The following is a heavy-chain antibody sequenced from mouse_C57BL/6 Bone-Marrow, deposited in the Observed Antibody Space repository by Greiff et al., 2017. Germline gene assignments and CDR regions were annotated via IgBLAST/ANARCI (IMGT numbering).Heavy chain of an antibody. CDR2: ISSGGDYI. V-gene: IGHV5-9-1*02. J-gene: IGHJ1*03. CDR3: TRANGSSWYFDV. Sequence: EVKLVESGEGLVKPGGSLKLSCAASGFTFSSYAMSWVRQTPEKRLEWVAYISSGGDYIYYADTVKGRFTISRDNARNTLYLQMSSLKSEDTAMYYCTRANGSSWYFDVWGTGTTVTVSS. D-gene: IGHD1-1*01. CDR1: GFTFSSYA.